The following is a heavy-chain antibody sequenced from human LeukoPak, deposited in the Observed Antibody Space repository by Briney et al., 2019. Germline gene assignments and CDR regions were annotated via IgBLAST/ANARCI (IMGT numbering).Heavy chain of an antibody. CDR2: ISYDGSNK. J-gene: IGHJ6*04. CDR3: ARDRRGYSGYDSAGMDV. V-gene: IGHV3-30*04. D-gene: IGHD5-12*01. Sequence: PGGSLRLSCAPSGFTFSSYAMHWVRPAPGKGLEWVAVISYDGSNKYYADSVKGRFTISRDNSKNTLYLQMNSLKAEDTAVYYCARDRRGYSGYDSAGMDVWGKGTTVTVSS. CDR1: GFTFSSYA.